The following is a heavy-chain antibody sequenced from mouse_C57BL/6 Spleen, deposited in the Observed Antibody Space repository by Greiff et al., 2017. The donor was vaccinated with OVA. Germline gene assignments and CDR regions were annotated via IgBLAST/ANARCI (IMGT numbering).Heavy chain of an antibody. CDR2: ISGGGGNT. CDR1: GFTFSSYT. Sequence: EVQLQESGGGLVKPGGSLKLSCAASGFTFSSYTMSWVRQTPEKRLEWVATISGGGGNTYYPDSVKGRFTISRDNAKNTLYLQMSSLRSEDTALYYCAREVYYDYDWGQGTLVTVSA. CDR3: AREVYYDYD. J-gene: IGHJ3*01. D-gene: IGHD2-4*01. V-gene: IGHV5-9*04.